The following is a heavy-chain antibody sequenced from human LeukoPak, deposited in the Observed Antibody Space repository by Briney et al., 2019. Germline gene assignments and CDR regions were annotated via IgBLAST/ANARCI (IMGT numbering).Heavy chain of an antibody. CDR3: ARDAQRGFDYSNSLQY. Sequence: PGRSLGLSCAASGFTFSHYGMHWVRQAPGKGLEWVAVIWSDGTNKYYADSVKGRFSISRDDSQKRVFLQMNSLRAEDTAVYYCARDAQRGFDYSNSLQYWGQGALVTVSS. V-gene: IGHV3-33*01. J-gene: IGHJ4*02. D-gene: IGHD4-11*01. CDR2: IWSDGTNK. CDR1: GFTFSHYG.